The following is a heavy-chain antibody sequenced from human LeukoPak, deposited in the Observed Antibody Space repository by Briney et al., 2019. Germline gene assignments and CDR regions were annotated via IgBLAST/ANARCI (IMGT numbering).Heavy chain of an antibody. CDR1: EGTFSSYA. D-gene: IGHD2-2*01. CDR2: IIPIFGTA. CDR3: AREGVVPAVKDAFDI. Sequence: SVKVSCMASEGTFSSYAISWVRQAPGQGLEWMGGIIPIFGTANYAQKFQGRVTITTDESTSTAYMELSSLRSEDTAVYYCAREGVVPAVKDAFDIWGQGTMVTVSS. V-gene: IGHV1-69*05. J-gene: IGHJ3*02.